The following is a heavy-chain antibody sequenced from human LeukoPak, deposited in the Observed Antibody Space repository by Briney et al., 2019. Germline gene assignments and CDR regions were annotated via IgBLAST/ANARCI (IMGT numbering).Heavy chain of an antibody. J-gene: IGHJ3*02. Sequence: GGSLRLSCAASGFTFSSSGMHWVRQAPGKGLDWVAFIRYDGSNKYYADSVKGRFTISRDNSKNTLYLQMNSLRAEDTAVYYCAKDWNDTNQDAFDIWGQGTMVTVSS. CDR2: IRYDGSNK. CDR3: AKDWNDTNQDAFDI. D-gene: IGHD2-8*01. V-gene: IGHV3-30*02. CDR1: GFTFSSSG.